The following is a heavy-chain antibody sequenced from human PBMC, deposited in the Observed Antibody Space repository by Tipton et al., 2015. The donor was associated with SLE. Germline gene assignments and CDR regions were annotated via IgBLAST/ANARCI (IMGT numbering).Heavy chain of an antibody. V-gene: IGHV3-7*01. CDR3: AREMMPTLSSSWYYFDY. J-gene: IGHJ4*02. D-gene: IGHD6-13*01. Sequence: SLRLSCAASGFTFSSYWMSWVRQAPGKGLEWVANIKQDGSEKYYVDSLKGRFTISRDNAKNSLYLQMNSLRAEDTAVYYCAREMMPTLSSSWYYFDYWGQGTLVTVSS. CDR1: GFTFSSYW. CDR2: IKQDGSEK.